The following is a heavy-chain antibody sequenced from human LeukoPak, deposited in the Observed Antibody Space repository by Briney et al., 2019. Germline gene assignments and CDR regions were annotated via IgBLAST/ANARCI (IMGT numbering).Heavy chain of an antibody. J-gene: IGHJ5*02. CDR1: GYTFTSYD. D-gene: IGHD3-22*01. CDR3: ARRSYDSSGYYYP. Sequence: GASVKVSCKASGYTFTSYDINWVRQATGQGLEWMGWMNPNSGNTGYAQKFQGRVTMTRNTSISTAYMELSRLRSDDTAVYYCARRSYDSSGYYYPWGQGTLVTVSS. CDR2: MNPNSGNT. V-gene: IGHV1-8*01.